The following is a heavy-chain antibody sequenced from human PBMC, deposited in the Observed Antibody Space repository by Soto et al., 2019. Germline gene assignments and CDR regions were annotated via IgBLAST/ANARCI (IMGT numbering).Heavy chain of an antibody. Sequence: QEQLVESGGGVVQPGRSLRLSCGASGFTFSSHGMHWVRQAPGKGLEWVAVIRYDGSNKYYADSVKGRFTISRDNSKKTLYLQMNSLRAEESTVYYCARGRGYSSSWSIYYFDFWGQGTQVTVSS. CDR1: GFTFSSHG. CDR3: ARGRGYSSSWSIYYFDF. CDR2: IRYDGSNK. D-gene: IGHD6-13*01. J-gene: IGHJ4*02. V-gene: IGHV3-33*01.